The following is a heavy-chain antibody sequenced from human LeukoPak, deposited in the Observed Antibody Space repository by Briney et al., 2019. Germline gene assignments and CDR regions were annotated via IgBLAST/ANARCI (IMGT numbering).Heavy chain of an antibody. CDR3: ATDTGYSSSWYEGYYFDY. Sequence: GGSLRLSCAASGFTFSSYWMHWARQAPGKGLVWVSRINSDGSSTSYADSVKGRFTISRDNAKNTLYLQMNSLRAEDTAVYYCATDTGYSSSWYEGYYFDYWGQGTLVTVSS. CDR2: INSDGSST. D-gene: IGHD6-13*01. V-gene: IGHV3-74*01. CDR1: GFTFSSYW. J-gene: IGHJ4*02.